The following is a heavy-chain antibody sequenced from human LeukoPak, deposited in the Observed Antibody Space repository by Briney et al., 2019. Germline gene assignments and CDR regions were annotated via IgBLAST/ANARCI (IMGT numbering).Heavy chain of an antibody. CDR2: ISSSSSTI. CDR3: ARPDIVLMVYAMFGAFDI. CDR1: GFTFSSYS. D-gene: IGHD2-8*01. Sequence: GGSLRLSCAASGFTFSSYSMNWARQAPGKGLEWVSYISSSSSTIYYADSVKGRFTISRDNAKNTLYLQMNSLRAEDTAVYYCARPDIVLMVYAMFGAFDIWGQGTMVTVSS. V-gene: IGHV3-48*01. J-gene: IGHJ3*02.